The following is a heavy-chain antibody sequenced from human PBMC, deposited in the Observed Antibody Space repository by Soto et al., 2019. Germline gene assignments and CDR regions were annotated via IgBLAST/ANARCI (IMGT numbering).Heavy chain of an antibody. Sequence: EVQVVESWGDLVQPGGSLRLSCAASGFTVSDDYMNWVRQAPGKGLEWVSVIYSGGGRYYADSVKGRFTISRDNSKNMVYLQMNSLRAEDTAVYYCARDPGDRNGMSVWGQGTTVTVSS. CDR1: GFTVSDDY. V-gene: IGHV3-66*01. CDR3: ARDPGDRNGMSV. D-gene: IGHD1-26*01. J-gene: IGHJ6*02. CDR2: IYSGGGR.